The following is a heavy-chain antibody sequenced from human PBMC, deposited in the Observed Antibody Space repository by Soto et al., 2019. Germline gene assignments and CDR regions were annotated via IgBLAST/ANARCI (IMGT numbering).Heavy chain of an antibody. CDR3: AMIGGFGEISPYLEF. Sequence: QVQLQESGPGLVKPSETLSLTCSISGGSISDYQWNWIRQPPGKGLEWIGYIYYSGRTNFNPSLKGRLTILTDTSTGQFSLRLRSGTAADTAVYYCAMIGGFGEISPYLEFRGQGALVTVSS. J-gene: IGHJ4*02. CDR1: GGSISDYQ. D-gene: IGHD3-10*01. CDR2: IYYSGRT. V-gene: IGHV4-59*01.